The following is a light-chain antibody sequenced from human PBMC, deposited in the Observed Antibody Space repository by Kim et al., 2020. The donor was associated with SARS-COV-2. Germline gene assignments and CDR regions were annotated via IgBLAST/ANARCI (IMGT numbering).Light chain of an antibody. Sequence: AAGKTAGITCGGKNVVRKSLPWCQQQPAREAVLVMYYKGGRPSGVPERCSGATCGNTAALSISRGEEGDEADYYCQVWDSSSGNYVFGTGTKVTVL. CDR1: NVVRKS. CDR3: QVWDSSSGNYV. CDR2: YKG. V-gene: IGLV3-21*04. J-gene: IGLJ1*01.